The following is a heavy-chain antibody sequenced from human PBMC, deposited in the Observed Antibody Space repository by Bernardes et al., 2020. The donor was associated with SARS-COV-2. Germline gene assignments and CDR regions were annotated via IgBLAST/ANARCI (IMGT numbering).Heavy chain of an antibody. CDR1: GFTFSSYE. Sequence: GGSLRLSCAASGFTFSSYEMNWVRQAPGKGLEWVSYISSSGSTIYYEDSVKGRFTISRDNAKNSLYLQMNSLRAEDTAVYYCARDNSSSSYDYWGQGTLVTVSS. CDR3: ARDNSSSSYDY. CDR2: ISSSGSTI. D-gene: IGHD6-6*01. J-gene: IGHJ4*02. V-gene: IGHV3-48*03.